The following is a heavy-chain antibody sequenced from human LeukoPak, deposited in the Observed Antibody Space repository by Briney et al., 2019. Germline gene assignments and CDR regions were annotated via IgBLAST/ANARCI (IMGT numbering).Heavy chain of an antibody. D-gene: IGHD3-22*01. CDR3: ARGGSYYYDSSGYLNLDY. CDR2: IIHSGTT. J-gene: IGHJ4*02. V-gene: IGHV4-34*01. CDR1: GGSFSGYY. Sequence: SEPLSLPCAVYGGSFSGYYWSWIRQPPGKGLEWIGEIIHSGTTNYNPSLKSRFTISVNTSKNQFTLKLSSVTAADTAVYYCARGGSYYYDSSGYLNLDYSGQGTLVTVSS.